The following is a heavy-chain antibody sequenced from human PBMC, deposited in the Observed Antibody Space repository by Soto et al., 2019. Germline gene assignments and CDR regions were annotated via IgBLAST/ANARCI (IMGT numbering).Heavy chain of an antibody. J-gene: IGHJ5*02. CDR2: IYHSGST. CDR1: GYSISSGYY. Sequence: NPSETLSLTCAVSGYSISSGYYWGWIRQPPGKGLEWIGSIYHSGSTYYNPSLKSRVTISVDTSKNQFSLKLSSVTAADTAVYYCARNQLESDWFDPWGQGTLVTVSS. D-gene: IGHD1-1*01. V-gene: IGHV4-38-2*01. CDR3: ARNQLESDWFDP.